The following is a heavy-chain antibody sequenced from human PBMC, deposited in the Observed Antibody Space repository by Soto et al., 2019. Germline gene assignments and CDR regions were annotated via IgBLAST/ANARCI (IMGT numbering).Heavy chain of an antibody. CDR2: IYYSGST. CDR1: GGSISSYY. Sequence: SETLSLTCTVSGGSISSYYWSWIRQPPGKGLEWIGYIYYSGSTNYNPSLKSRVTISVDTSKNQFSLKLSSVTAADTAVYYCAGFYGSGSPDAFDIWGQGTMVTVS. V-gene: IGHV4-59*01. J-gene: IGHJ3*02. CDR3: AGFYGSGSPDAFDI. D-gene: IGHD3-10*01.